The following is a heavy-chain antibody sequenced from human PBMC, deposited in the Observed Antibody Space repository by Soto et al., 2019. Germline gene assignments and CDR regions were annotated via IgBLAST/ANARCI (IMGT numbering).Heavy chain of an antibody. J-gene: IGHJ5*02. CDR1: GFSFSNYG. CDR2: ISSSSSYI. V-gene: IGHV3-21*01. CDR3: AGSDCTSTSCYVVWFDP. Sequence: EVQLVESGGGLVKPGGSLRLSCAASGFSFSNYGMNWVRQAPGKGLEWVSSISSSSSYISYADSVKGRFTISRDNAKNSVYLQMNSLRAEDTAVYYCAGSDCTSTSCYVVWFDPWGQGTLVTVSS. D-gene: IGHD2-2*01.